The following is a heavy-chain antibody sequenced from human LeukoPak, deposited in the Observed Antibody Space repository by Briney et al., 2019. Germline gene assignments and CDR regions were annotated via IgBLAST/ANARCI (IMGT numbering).Heavy chain of an antibody. CDR1: GFTFSDYY. J-gene: IGHJ4*02. Sequence: GGSLRLSCAASGFTFSDYYMTWIRQAPGKGLEWVSYIGGSDNTIYYADSVKGRFTISRDNAKNSLYLQMNSLRAEDTAVYYCARDRVGSADFWSGYYTGTFDYWGQGTLVTVSS. CDR2: IGGSDNTI. CDR3: ARDRVGSADFWSGYYTGTFDY. V-gene: IGHV3-11*04. D-gene: IGHD3-3*01.